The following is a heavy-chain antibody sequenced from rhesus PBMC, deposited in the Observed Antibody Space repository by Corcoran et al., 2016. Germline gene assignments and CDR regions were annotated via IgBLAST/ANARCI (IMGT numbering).Heavy chain of an antibody. J-gene: IGHJ4*01. D-gene: IGHD5-12*01. CDR2: IDGTSASS. CDR1: GGSISGYYY. CDR3: ARSAIQLQYCDY. Sequence: QVQLQQWGEGLVKPSETLSLTCAVYGGSISGYYYWSWIRQHPGKGLECIGYIDGTSASSNYNPPLKKPFTISKVTSQNQSSLSLRSVTAADAAVYYCARSAIQLQYCDYWGQGVLGTVSS. V-gene: IGHV4-73*01.